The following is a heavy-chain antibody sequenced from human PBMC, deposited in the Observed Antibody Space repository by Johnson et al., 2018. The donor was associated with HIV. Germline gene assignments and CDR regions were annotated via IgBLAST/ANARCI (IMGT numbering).Heavy chain of an antibody. Sequence: EVQLLESGGGVVQPGRSLRLSCAASAFSFSNYPMHWVRQAPGKGLEWVGRIKSKTDGGTKDYAAPVKGRLTISRDDSKNTLYLQMNSLRAEDTALYYCAKHWGGTSWVPDGFDIWGQGTMVTVSS. CDR1: AFSFSNYP. J-gene: IGHJ3*02. CDR3: AKHWGGTSWVPDGFDI. D-gene: IGHD3-10*01. CDR2: IKSKTDGGTK. V-gene: IGHV3-15*01.